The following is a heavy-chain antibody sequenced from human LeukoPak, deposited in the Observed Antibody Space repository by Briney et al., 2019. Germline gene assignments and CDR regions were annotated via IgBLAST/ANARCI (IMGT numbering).Heavy chain of an antibody. Sequence: PSHTLSLPRPLSARPLSSYYRRCLPHPAPPAPDPTGPISTSGGTNDNPSLKSRVTMSVDTSKNQFSLKLSSVTAADTAVYYCARDRYGSGSYYKSWFDPWGQGTLVTVSS. V-gene: IGHV4-4*07. J-gene: IGHJ5*02. D-gene: IGHD3-10*01. CDR2: ISTSGGT. CDR3: ARDRYGSGSYYKSWFDP. CDR1: ARPLSSYY.